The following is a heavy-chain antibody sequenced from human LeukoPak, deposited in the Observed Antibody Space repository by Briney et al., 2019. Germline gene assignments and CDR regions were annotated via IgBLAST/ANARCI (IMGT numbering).Heavy chain of an antibody. V-gene: IGHV3-9*01. CDR1: GFPFDDKA. Sequence: PGGSLRLSCAASGFPFDDKAMHWVRQAPGKGLEWVAGISRNSDSTGYADSVKGRFTISRDNAKNSLYLQMNSLRAEDTAVCYCAREYDAFDIWGQGTMVTVSS. CDR3: AREYDAFDI. CDR2: ISRNSDST. J-gene: IGHJ3*02.